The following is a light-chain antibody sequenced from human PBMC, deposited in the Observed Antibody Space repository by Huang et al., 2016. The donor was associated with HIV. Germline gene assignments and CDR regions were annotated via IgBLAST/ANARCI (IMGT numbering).Light chain of an antibody. CDR3: QQYNNWPPVT. J-gene: IGKJ3*01. V-gene: IGKV3-15*01. Sequence: EIVMTQSPATLSVSPGERATLSCRVSQSVSSNLAWYQQKPGQAPRRLIYGASTRATGIPARCSGSGSGTEFTLTISSLQSEDFAVYYCQQYNNWPPVTFGPGTKVDIK. CDR1: QSVSSN. CDR2: GAS.